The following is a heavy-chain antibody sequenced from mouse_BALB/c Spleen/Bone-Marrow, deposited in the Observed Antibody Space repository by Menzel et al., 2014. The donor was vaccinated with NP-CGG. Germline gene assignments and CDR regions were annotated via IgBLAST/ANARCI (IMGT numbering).Heavy chain of an antibody. J-gene: IGHJ3*01. D-gene: IGHD1-2*01. CDR1: GFDFSGFW. Sequence: EVKLMESGGGLVQPGGSLKLSCAASGFDFSGFWMSWVRQAPGRGLEWIGEINPDSNTINYSPSLKDKFIISRDNAKNTLYLQISKVRSEDTALYYCARLGYYGPFAYWGQGTLVTVSA. V-gene: IGHV4-1*02. CDR2: INPDSNTI. CDR3: ARLGYYGPFAY.